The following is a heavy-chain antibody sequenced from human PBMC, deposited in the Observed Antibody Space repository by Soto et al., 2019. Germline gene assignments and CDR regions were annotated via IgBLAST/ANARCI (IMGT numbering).Heavy chain of an antibody. CDR1: GGSISSYY. V-gene: IGHV4-59*01. Sequence: SETLSLTCTVSGGSISSYYWSWIRQPPGKGLEWIGYIYYSGSTNYNPSLKSRVTISVDTSKNQFSLKLSSVTAADTAVYYCARGIIGYSSSFYYYYMDVWGKGTTVTVSS. CDR2: IYYSGST. CDR3: ARGIIGYSSSFYYYYMDV. J-gene: IGHJ6*03. D-gene: IGHD6-13*01.